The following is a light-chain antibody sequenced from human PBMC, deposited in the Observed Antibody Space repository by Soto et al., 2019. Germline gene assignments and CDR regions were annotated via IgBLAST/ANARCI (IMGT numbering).Light chain of an antibody. V-gene: IGLV2-14*01. CDR3: SSYTSTTTYV. J-gene: IGLJ1*01. CDR2: EVS. Sequence: QSALAEPASVSGSPGQSISISWAGSRSDVGGYNYVSWYQQHPGKAPKLMIYEVSNRPSGVSNRFSGSKSGNTASLTISGLQAEDEADYYCSSYTSTTTYVYGTGPKLNVL. CDR1: RSDVGGYNY.